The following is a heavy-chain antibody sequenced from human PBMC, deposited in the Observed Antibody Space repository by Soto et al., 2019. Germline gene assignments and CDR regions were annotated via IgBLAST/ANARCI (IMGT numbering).Heavy chain of an antibody. V-gene: IGHV3-30-3*01. CDR3: ARTMVRGVLPYYYGMDV. J-gene: IGHJ6*02. D-gene: IGHD3-10*01. CDR2: ISYDGSNK. Sequence: GGSLRLSCAASGFTFSSYAMHWVRQAPGKGLEWVAVISYDGSNKYYADSVKGRFTISRDNSKNTLYLQMNSLRAEDTAVYYCARTMVRGVLPYYYGMDVWGQGTTVTVSS. CDR1: GFTFSSYA.